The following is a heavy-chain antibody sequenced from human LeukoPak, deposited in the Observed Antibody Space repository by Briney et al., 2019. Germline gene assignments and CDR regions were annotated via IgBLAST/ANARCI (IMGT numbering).Heavy chain of an antibody. CDR1: GGSISSGDYY. CDR2: IYYSGST. Sequence: SETLSLTCTVSGGSISSGDYYWSWIRQPPGKGLEWIGYIYYSGSTYYNPSLKSRVTISVDTSKNQFSLKLSSVTAADTAVYYCASEGPGSYYFDYWGQGTLVTVSS. V-gene: IGHV4-30-4*01. CDR3: ASEGPGSYYFDY. J-gene: IGHJ4*02. D-gene: IGHD3-10*01.